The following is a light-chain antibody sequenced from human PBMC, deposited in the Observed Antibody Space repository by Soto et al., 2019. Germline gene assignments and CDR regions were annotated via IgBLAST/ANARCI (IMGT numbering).Light chain of an antibody. Sequence: EIQMTQSPSSLSSSVGERVTITCRASQGISSWLAWYQQKPGKAPKLLIYAASSWPSGVPARFSGSGSGADFTLTISSLQPEDFATYYCQQANSFPLTFGGGTKVEIK. CDR2: AAS. J-gene: IGKJ4*01. CDR3: QQANSFPLT. CDR1: QGISSW. V-gene: IGKV1-12*01.